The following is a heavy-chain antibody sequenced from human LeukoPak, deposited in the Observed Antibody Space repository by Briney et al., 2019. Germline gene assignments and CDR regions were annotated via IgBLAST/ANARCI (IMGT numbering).Heavy chain of an antibody. CDR1: GFTVSSNY. D-gene: IGHD2-15*01. J-gene: IGHJ4*02. V-gene: IGHV3-23*01. Sequence: PGGSLRLSCAASGFTVSSNYMSWVRQAPGKGLEWVSAISGSGGSTYYADSVKGRFTISRDNSKNTLYLHMNSLRAEDTAVYYCANSAVVVASKGVFDYWGQGTLVTVSS. CDR2: ISGSGGST. CDR3: ANSAVVVASKGVFDY.